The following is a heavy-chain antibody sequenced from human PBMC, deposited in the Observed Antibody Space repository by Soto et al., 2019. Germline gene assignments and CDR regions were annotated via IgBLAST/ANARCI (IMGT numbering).Heavy chain of an antibody. CDR3: ARGGSIWFGSGGGFDP. CDR2: IYHSGST. CDR1: SGSISSSNW. Sequence: ASETLSLTCAVFSGSISSSNWWSMVRQPPGKGLEWIGEIYHSGSTNYNPSLKSRVTISVDKSKNQFSLKLSSVTAADTAVYYCARGGSIWFGSGGGFDPWGQGTPVTVSS. V-gene: IGHV4-4*02. D-gene: IGHD3-10*01. J-gene: IGHJ5*02.